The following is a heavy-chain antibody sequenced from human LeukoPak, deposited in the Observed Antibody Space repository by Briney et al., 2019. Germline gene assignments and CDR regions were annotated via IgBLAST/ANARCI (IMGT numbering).Heavy chain of an antibody. J-gene: IGHJ6*02. D-gene: IGHD5-24*01. CDR1: GGSISSYY. Sequence: SETLSLTCTVSGGSISSYYWSWIRQPPGKGLEWIGYIYYSGSTNYNPSLKSRVTISVDTSKNQFSLRLTSVTAADTAVYYCARDLSGYNYPYYGMDVWGQGTTVTVSS. CDR3: ARDLSGYNYPYYGMDV. V-gene: IGHV4-59*01. CDR2: IYYSGST.